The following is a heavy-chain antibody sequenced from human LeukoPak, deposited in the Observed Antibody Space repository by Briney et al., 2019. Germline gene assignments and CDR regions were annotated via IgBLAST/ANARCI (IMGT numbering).Heavy chain of an antibody. CDR2: ISDSGGDT. Sequence: GGSLRLSCAASGFIFSNYGMSWVRQAPGKGLEWVSAISDSGGDTYYADSVKGRFTISKDISKNTLHLQMNNLRAEDTAVYYCAKRVPCSSSSVYFDYWGQGTLVTVSS. D-gene: IGHD6-6*01. V-gene: IGHV3-23*01. J-gene: IGHJ4*02. CDR3: AKRVPCSSSSVYFDY. CDR1: GFIFSNYG.